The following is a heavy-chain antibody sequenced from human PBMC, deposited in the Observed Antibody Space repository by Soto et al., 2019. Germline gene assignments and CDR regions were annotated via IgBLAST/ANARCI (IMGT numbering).Heavy chain of an antibody. Sequence: SETLSLTCTVSGGSISSGGYYWSWIRQPPVKGLEWIGYIYYSGSTNYNPSLKSRVTISVDTSKNQFSLKLSSVTAADTAVYYCARSLRQYYYYYYMDVWGKGTTVTVSS. V-gene: IGHV4-61*08. CDR3: ARSLRQYYYYYYMDV. CDR1: GGSISSGGYY. J-gene: IGHJ6*03. CDR2: IYYSGST. D-gene: IGHD3-16*02.